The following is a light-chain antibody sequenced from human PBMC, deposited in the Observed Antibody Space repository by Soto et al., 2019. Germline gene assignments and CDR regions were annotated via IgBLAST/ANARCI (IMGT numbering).Light chain of an antibody. CDR1: SSNIGNNY. V-gene: IGLV1-51*01. J-gene: IGLJ2*01. Sequence: QSVLTQPPSVSAAPGQKVTISCSGSSSNIGNNYVSWYQQLPGTVPKLLIYDNNKRPSGIPDRFSGSKSGTSATLGITGLQTGDEADYYCGTWDGTLSAVFGGGTKLTVL. CDR2: DNN. CDR3: GTWDGTLSAV.